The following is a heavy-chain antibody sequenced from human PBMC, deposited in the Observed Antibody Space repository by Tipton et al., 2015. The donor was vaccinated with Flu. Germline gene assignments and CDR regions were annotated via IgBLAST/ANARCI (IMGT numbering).Heavy chain of an antibody. CDR3: AKTTSSGYDGSGRDFDY. V-gene: IGHV4-61*02. CDR1: GGSISSGSYY. CDR2: VYPSGSA. J-gene: IGHJ4*02. Sequence: TLSLTCTVSGGSISSGSYYWSWIRQPAGKGLEWIGRVYPSGSANYNPSLKSRVTISVDTSKNQFSLNLSSVTAADTAVYYCAKTTSSGYDGSGRDFDYWGQGTLVTVSS. D-gene: IGHD3-10*01.